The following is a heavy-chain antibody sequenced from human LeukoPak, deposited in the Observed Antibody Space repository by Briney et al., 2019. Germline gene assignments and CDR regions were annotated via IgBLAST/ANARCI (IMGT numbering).Heavy chain of an antibody. D-gene: IGHD6-25*01. V-gene: IGHV3-21*01. Sequence: GTLSLTCAVSGASISNNNWWSWVRQSPGKGLEWVSSISSSSSYIYYADSVKGRFTISRDNAKNSLYLQMNSLRAEDTAVYYCARDSAGSFDYWGQGTLVTVSS. J-gene: IGHJ4*02. CDR3: ARDSAGSFDY. CDR1: GASISNNNW. CDR2: ISSSSSYI.